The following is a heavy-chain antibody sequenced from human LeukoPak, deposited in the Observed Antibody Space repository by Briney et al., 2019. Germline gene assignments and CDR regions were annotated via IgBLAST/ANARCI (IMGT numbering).Heavy chain of an antibody. D-gene: IGHD3-10*01. CDR3: ALLWFGESNWFDP. Sequence: SETLSLTCTVSGGSISSSSYYWGWIRQPPGKGLEWIGSIYYSGSTYYNPSLKSRVTISVDTSKSQFSLELRSVTAADTAVYYCALLWFGESNWFDPWGQGTLVTVSS. V-gene: IGHV4-39*01. CDR2: IYYSGST. CDR1: GGSISSSSYY. J-gene: IGHJ5*02.